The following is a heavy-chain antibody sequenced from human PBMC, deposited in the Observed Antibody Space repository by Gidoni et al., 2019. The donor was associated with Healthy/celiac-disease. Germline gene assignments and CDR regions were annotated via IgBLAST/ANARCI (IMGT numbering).Heavy chain of an antibody. J-gene: IGHJ4*02. CDR2: MNPNSGNT. D-gene: IGHD5-18*01. Sequence: QVQLVQSGAEVKKPGASVKVSCKASGYTFTSYDINWVRQATGQGLEWMGWMNPNSGNTGYAQKFQGRVTMTRNTSISTAYMELSSLRSEDTAVYYCAREVDVDTAILSDYWGQGTLVTVSS. CDR1: GYTFTSYD. V-gene: IGHV1-8*01. CDR3: AREVDVDTAILSDY.